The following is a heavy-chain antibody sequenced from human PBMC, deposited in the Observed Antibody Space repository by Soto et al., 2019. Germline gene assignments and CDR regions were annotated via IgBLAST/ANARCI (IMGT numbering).Heavy chain of an antibody. J-gene: IGHJ5*02. Sequence: QVQLQVSGPRLVKASETLSLNCSVSGGSISSQYWSWVRQSPGKGLEWIGHLHCRGYTNYNPSLQSRVTISSARATDQVSLTLTSVTAADTAIYYCATYWGPESHTFWFDLWGRGALVTVSS. D-gene: IGHD2-21*01. CDR1: GGSISSQY. V-gene: IGHV4-59*11. CDR3: ATYWGPESHTFWFDL. CDR2: LHCRGYT.